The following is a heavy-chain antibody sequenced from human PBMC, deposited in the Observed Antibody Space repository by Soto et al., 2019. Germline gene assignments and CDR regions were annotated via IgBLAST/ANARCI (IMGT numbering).Heavy chain of an antibody. D-gene: IGHD3-3*01. V-gene: IGHV4-31*03. Sequence: QVQLQESGPGLVKPSQTLSLTCTVSGGSISSGDYYWSWIRPHPGKGLEWIGYIYYSGSTYYNPSLKSRVTISVDTSKKQFSLKLSSVTAADTAVYYCARWWSGSRQGFDPWGQGTLVTVSS. CDR3: ARWWSGSRQGFDP. J-gene: IGHJ5*02. CDR1: GGSISSGDYY. CDR2: IYYSGST.